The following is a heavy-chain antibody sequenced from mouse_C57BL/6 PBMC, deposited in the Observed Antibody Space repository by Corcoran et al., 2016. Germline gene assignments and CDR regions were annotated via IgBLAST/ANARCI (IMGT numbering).Heavy chain of an antibody. CDR3: ARSDYYGSSLFGY. Sequence: EVQLQQSGPGLVKPGPSVTISCKASGFTFTDYYMHWVKRSHGKSLEWIGLVYPYNGGTSYNQKFKGKATLTVDTSSSTAYMELNSLTSEDSAVYYCARSDYYGSSLFGYWGQGTTLTVSS. D-gene: IGHD1-1*01. J-gene: IGHJ2*01. V-gene: IGHV1-36*01. CDR1: GFTFTDYY. CDR2: VYPYNGGT.